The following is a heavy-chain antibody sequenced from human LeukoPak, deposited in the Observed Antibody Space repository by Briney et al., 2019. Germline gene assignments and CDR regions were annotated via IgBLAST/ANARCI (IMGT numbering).Heavy chain of an antibody. Sequence: GGSLRLSCAASGFTFSTYAITWVRQGPGKGLEWVSAIRTDGDRTYYANSVRGRFTISRDNSKNTLYLQMKSLRVEDTAVYYCAKGYGDLVAFDIWGQGTMVTVSS. CDR3: AKGYGDLVAFDI. J-gene: IGHJ3*02. CDR2: IRTDGDRT. CDR1: GFTFSTYA. D-gene: IGHD4-17*01. V-gene: IGHV3-23*01.